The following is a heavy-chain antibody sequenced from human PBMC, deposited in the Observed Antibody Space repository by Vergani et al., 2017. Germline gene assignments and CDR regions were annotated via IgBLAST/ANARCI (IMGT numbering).Heavy chain of an antibody. V-gene: IGHV3-30*02. CDR2: IRYDGSSE. CDR3: ANSVIAGNVGVAYFGMDV. Sequence: QEQLVESGGGVVQPGGSLRLSCTAASGSPFTTYGIHWVRQAPGKGLEWVSFIRYDGSSEYYGDSVKGRFTISRDKSQNTVNLQMNSLRTEDTAVYFCANSVIAGNVGVAYFGMDVWGRGTTVTVSS. CDR1: GSPFTTYG. J-gene: IGHJ6*02. D-gene: IGHD2/OR15-2a*01.